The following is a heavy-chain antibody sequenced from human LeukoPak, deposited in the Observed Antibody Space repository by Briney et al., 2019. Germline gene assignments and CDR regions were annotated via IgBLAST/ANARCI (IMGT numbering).Heavy chain of an antibody. V-gene: IGHV3-30-3*01. CDR1: GFTFSSYA. D-gene: IGHD3-10*01. J-gene: IGHJ4*02. CDR2: IPYDGSNK. CDR3: GRGSVGFGELNY. Sequence: GRSLRLSCAASGFTFSSYAMHWVRQAPGKGLEWVAVIPYDGSNKFYADSVKGRFTLSRDNSKNTLYLQMNSLRIEDTAVYYCGRGSVGFGELNYWGQGTLVTVSS.